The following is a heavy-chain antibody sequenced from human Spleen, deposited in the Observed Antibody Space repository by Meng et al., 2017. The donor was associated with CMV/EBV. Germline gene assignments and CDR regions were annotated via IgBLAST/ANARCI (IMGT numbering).Heavy chain of an antibody. CDR1: GGSFSGYY. CDR3: ARGGDGYRSRLFHFDY. V-gene: IGHV4-34*01. CDR2: INHSGST. Sequence: QALLQQGGAGLLKPSETLSLTCAGYGGSFSGYYWSWIRQPPGKGLEWIGEINHSGSTNYNPSLKSRVTISVDTSKNQFSLKLSSVTAADTAVYYCARGGDGYRSRLFHFDYWGQGTLVTVSS. J-gene: IGHJ4*02. D-gene: IGHD5-24*01.